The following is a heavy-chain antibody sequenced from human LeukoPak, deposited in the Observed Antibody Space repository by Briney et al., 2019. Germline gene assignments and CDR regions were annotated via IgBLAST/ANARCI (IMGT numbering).Heavy chain of an antibody. CDR1: GFTFSTYG. Sequence: QLGGPLRLSCAATGFTFSTYGMHWVRQAPGKGLEWMAVIWFDGSNEYYEDSVKGRFTISRDNSKNTVYLQMNSLRAEDTAVYYCARSISYMVRGVNKSYYYYYYGMDVWGQGTTVSVSS. CDR3: ARSISYMVRGVNKSYYYYYYGMDV. D-gene: IGHD3-10*01. CDR2: IWFDGSNE. V-gene: IGHV3-33*03. J-gene: IGHJ6*02.